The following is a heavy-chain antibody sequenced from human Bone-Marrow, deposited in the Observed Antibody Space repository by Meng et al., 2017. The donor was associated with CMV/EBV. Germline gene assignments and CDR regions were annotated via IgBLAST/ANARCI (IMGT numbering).Heavy chain of an antibody. J-gene: IGHJ5*02. CDR2: MLYGGST. CDR1: RGSISSSSRY. D-gene: IGHD3-16*01. Sequence: GSLRLSCTVSRGSISSSSRYWGWVRQAPGKGLEWIGSMLYGGSTLYNPSLKSRVSISIDVSKNQFSLSLSSMTAADTAVYYCARVWGGDNWFDPWGQGILVTVSS. CDR3: ARVWGGDNWFDP. V-gene: IGHV4-39*07.